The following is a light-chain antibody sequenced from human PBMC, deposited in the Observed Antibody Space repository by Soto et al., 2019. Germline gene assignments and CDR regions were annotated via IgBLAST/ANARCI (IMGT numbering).Light chain of an antibody. J-gene: IGKJ4*01. CDR2: RAS. V-gene: IGKV1-5*03. Sequence: DIPMTQSPSTLSASVGDRVTITCRASQSISNWLAWYQQNPGKAPKLLIYRASTLGIGVPSRFSGSGSGTEFTLTISSLQPDDFSTYYCQQYISVSLLTFGGGTKVEIQ. CDR1: QSISNW. CDR3: QQYISVSLLT.